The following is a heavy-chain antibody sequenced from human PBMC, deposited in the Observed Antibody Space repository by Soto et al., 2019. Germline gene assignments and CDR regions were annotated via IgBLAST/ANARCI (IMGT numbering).Heavy chain of an antibody. CDR1: GYTFTSYY. Sequence: ASVKVSCKASGYTFTSYYMHWVRQAPGQGLEWMGIINPSGGSTSYAQKFQGRVTMTRDTSTSTVYMELSSLRSEDTAVYYCARDSAPTTYYDFWSGYYYWGQGTLVTVSS. V-gene: IGHV1-46*01. J-gene: IGHJ4*02. CDR2: INPSGGST. D-gene: IGHD3-3*01. CDR3: ARDSAPTTYYDFWSGYYY.